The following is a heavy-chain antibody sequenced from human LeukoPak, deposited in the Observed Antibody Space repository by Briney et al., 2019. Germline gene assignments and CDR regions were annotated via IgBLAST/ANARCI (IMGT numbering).Heavy chain of an antibody. CDR2: INHSGST. J-gene: IGHJ4*02. Sequence: PSETLSLTCAVYGGSFSGYYWSWIRQPPGKGLEWNGEINHSGSTNYNPSLKSRVTISVDTSKNQFSLKLSSVTAADTAVYYCASGVRYYYDSSGYKYWGQGTLVTVSS. V-gene: IGHV4-34*01. CDR3: ASGVRYYYDSSGYKY. D-gene: IGHD3-22*01. CDR1: GGSFSGYY.